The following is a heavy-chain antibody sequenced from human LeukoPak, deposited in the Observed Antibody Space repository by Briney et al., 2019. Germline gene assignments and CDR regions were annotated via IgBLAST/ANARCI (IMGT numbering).Heavy chain of an antibody. D-gene: IGHD3-9*01. CDR2: INPNSGGT. J-gene: IGHJ6*02. CDR1: GYTFTGYY. Sequence: GASVKVSCKASGYTFTGYYMHWVRQAPGQGLEWMGWINPNSGGTNYAQKFQGRVTMTRDTSISTAYMVLSRLRSDDTAVYYCARDLELRYLGGVYYYGMDVWGQGTTVTVSS. V-gene: IGHV1-2*02. CDR3: ARDLELRYLGGVYYYGMDV.